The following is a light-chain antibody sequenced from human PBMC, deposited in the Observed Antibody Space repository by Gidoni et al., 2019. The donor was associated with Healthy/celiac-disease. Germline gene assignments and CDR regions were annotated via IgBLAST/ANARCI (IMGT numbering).Light chain of an antibody. Sequence: DIQMTQSPSTLSASVGDRVPITCRASQSSSSWLAWYQQKPGKAPKLLIYKASSLESGVPSRFSGSGSGTEFTLTISSLQPDDVATYYCQQYNSYRWTFXQXTKVEIK. CDR3: QQYNSYRWT. CDR1: QSSSSW. J-gene: IGKJ1*01. V-gene: IGKV1-5*03. CDR2: KAS.